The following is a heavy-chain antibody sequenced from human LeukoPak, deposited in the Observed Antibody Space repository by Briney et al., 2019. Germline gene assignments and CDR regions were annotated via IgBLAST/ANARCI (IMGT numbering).Heavy chain of an antibody. CDR2: VYHSGRN. D-gene: IGHD3-22*01. J-gene: IGHJ5*02. Sequence: SETLSLTCNVSGYSISSGYYWGWIRQPPGKGLEWIGSVYHSGRNYYNPSLKSRVTISVDTSKNQFSLKLSSVTAADTAVYYCARERYYDSSGYYPAPRHNWFDPWGQGTLVTVSS. CDR1: GYSISSGYY. CDR3: ARERYYDSSGYYPAPRHNWFDP. V-gene: IGHV4-38-2*02.